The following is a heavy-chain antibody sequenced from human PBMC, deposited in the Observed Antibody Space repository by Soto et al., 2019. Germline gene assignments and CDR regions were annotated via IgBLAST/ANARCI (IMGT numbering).Heavy chain of an antibody. CDR2: ISSSSSTI. D-gene: IGHD3-9*01. Sequence: VQLVESGGGLVQPGGSLRLSCAASGFTFSSYSMNWVRQAPGKGLEWVSYISSSSSTIYYADSVKGRFTISRDNAKNSLYLQMNSLRDEDTAVYYCARDKGSYDILTGYPSGGFDIWGQGTMVTVSS. CDR1: GFTFSSYS. J-gene: IGHJ3*02. V-gene: IGHV3-48*02. CDR3: ARDKGSYDILTGYPSGGFDI.